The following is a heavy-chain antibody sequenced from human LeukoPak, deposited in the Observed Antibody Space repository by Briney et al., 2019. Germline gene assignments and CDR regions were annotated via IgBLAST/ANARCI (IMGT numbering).Heavy chain of an antibody. CDR3: ARDQRYFDWENWFDP. CDR2: IYYSGST. J-gene: IGHJ5*02. Sequence: SETLSLTCTVSGGSISSSSYYWGWIRQPPGKGLEWIGSIYYSGSTYYNPSLKSRVTISVDTSKNQFSLKLSSVTAADTAVYYCARDQRYFDWENWFDPWGQGTLVTVSS. CDR1: GGSISSSSYY. D-gene: IGHD3-9*01. V-gene: IGHV4-39*07.